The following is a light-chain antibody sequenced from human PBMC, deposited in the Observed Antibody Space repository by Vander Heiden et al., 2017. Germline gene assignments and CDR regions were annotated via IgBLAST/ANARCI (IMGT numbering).Light chain of an antibody. CDR2: DAS. CDR1: QTVSSY. V-gene: IGKV3-11*01. J-gene: IGKJ4*01. CDR3: QQRSNWPLT. Sequence: EIVLTQSPATLPLSPGDTATLPCRASQTVSSYLAWYQQKPGQAPRLLIYDASNRATGIPARFSGSGSGTDFTLTISSLVAEDFAVYYCQQRSNWPLTFGGGTKVEIK.